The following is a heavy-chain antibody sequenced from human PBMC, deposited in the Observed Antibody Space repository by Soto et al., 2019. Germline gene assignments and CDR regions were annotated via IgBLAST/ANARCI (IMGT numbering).Heavy chain of an antibody. J-gene: IGHJ4*02. CDR2: FYYSGNT. Sequence: QVQLQESGPGLVKPSETLSLTCTVSGDSISNYYWTWIRQPPGKGLEWIGCFYYSGNTNYNPSLERRVTISVDTSNNQFSLRVNSVTAADTAVYYCASTKKWLAFDYWGQGALVTVSS. CDR3: ASTKKWLAFDY. V-gene: IGHV4-59*01. CDR1: GDSISNYY. D-gene: IGHD6-19*01.